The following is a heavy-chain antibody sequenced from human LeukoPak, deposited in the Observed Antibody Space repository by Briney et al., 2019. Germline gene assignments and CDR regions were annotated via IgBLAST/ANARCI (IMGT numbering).Heavy chain of an antibody. J-gene: IGHJ4*02. Sequence: SETLSLTCTVSGGSISSSFYYWGWIRQPPGKGLEWIGSIYYSGSTYCNPSLKSRVTISVDTSKNQFSLKLSSVTAADTAVYYCARDMAEAGYFDSWGQGTLVTVSS. V-gene: IGHV4-39*07. CDR1: GGSISSSFYY. CDR3: ARDMAEAGYFDS. CDR2: IYYSGST. D-gene: IGHD6-19*01.